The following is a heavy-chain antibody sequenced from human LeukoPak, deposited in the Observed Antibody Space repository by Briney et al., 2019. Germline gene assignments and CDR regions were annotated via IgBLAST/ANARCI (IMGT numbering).Heavy chain of an antibody. J-gene: IGHJ4*02. D-gene: IGHD3-9*01. CDR1: GGSISSYY. Sequence: SETLSLTCTVSGGSISSYYWSWIRQPAGKGLEWIGRIYTSGSTNYNPSLKSRVTMSVDTSKNQFSLKLSSVTAADTAVYYCARDGSSDILTGYQPFDYWGQGTLVTVSS. CDR3: ARDGSSDILTGYQPFDY. CDR2: IYTSGST. V-gene: IGHV4-4*07.